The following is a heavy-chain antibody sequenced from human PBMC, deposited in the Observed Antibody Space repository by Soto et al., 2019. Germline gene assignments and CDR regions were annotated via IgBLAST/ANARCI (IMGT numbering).Heavy chain of an antibody. D-gene: IGHD6-13*01. CDR2: ISGSGGST. Sequence: EVQLLESGGGLVQPGGSLRLSCAASGFTFSSYAMSWVRQAPGKGLEWVSAISGSGGSTYYADSVKGRFTISRDNSKNTLYLQMNSLRAEDTAVYCCAKDISSSWYYYYYYGMDVWGQGTTVTVSS. V-gene: IGHV3-23*01. J-gene: IGHJ6*02. CDR3: AKDISSSWYYYYYYGMDV. CDR1: GFTFSSYA.